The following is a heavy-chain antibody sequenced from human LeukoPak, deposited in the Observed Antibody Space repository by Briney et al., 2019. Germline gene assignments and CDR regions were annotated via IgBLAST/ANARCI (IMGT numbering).Heavy chain of an antibody. J-gene: IGHJ4*02. Sequence: PGGSLRLSCVASGFTFSSYSMQWVRQAPGRGLEWVANIKQDGNDKHYVDSVKGRFTISRDNAKNSLYLQTNSLRVEDTAVYYCARGGRGDYWGQGTLVTVSS. CDR1: GFTFSSYS. V-gene: IGHV3-7*05. CDR3: ARGGRGDY. CDR2: IKQDGNDK.